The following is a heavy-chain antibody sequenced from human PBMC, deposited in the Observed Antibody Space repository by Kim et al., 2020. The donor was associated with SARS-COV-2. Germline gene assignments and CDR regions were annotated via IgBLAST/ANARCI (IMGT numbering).Heavy chain of an antibody. CDR3: TRDSSRLRWPDAFDI. D-gene: IGHD4-17*01. CDR1: GFTFGDYA. V-gene: IGHV3-49*03. J-gene: IGHJ3*02. CDR2: IRSKAYGGTT. Sequence: GGSLRLSCTASGFTFGDYAMSWFRQAPGKGLEWVGFIRSKAYGGTTEYAASVKGRFTISRDDSKSIAYLQMNSLKTEDTAVYYCTRDSSRLRWPDAFDIWGQGTMVTVSS.